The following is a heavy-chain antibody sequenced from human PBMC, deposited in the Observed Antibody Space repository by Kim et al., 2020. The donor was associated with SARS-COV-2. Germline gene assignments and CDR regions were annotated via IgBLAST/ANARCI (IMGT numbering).Heavy chain of an antibody. Sequence: SETLSLTCTVSGGSISSYYLNWIRQPAGKGLEWIGRIYTSGSTNYNPSLKSRVTMSVDTSKNQFSLKLSSVTAADTAVYYCARDICGGSCYSPDYYGMDVWGQGTTVTVSS. V-gene: IGHV4-4*07. CDR1: GGSISSYY. D-gene: IGHD2-15*01. J-gene: IGHJ6*02. CDR2: IYTSGST. CDR3: ARDICGGSCYSPDYYGMDV.